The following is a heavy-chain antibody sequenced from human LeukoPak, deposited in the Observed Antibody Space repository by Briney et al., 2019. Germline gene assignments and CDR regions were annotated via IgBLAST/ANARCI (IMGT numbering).Heavy chain of an antibody. D-gene: IGHD6-13*01. Sequence: PGGSLRLSCAASGFTFSSYRMHWVRQAPGKGLEWVAVIWYDGSNKYYADSVKGRFTISRDNSKNTLYLQMNSLRAEDTAVYYCAKDKAAALYWGQGTLVTVSS. J-gene: IGHJ4*02. CDR1: GFTFSSYR. CDR2: IWYDGSNK. CDR3: AKDKAAALY. V-gene: IGHV3-33*06.